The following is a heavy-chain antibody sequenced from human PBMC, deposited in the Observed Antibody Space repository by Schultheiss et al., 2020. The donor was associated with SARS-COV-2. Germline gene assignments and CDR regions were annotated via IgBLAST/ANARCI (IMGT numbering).Heavy chain of an antibody. V-gene: IGHV4-4*07. CDR3: ARDGNYDFWSGFYQYYMDV. D-gene: IGHD3-3*01. J-gene: IGHJ6*03. CDR1: GGSISSYY. Sequence: SETLSLTCTVSGGSISSYYWSWIRQPPGKGLEWIGRIYTSGSTNYNPSLKSRVTMSVDTSKNQFSLKLSSVTAADTAVYYCARDGNYDFWSGFYQYYMDVWGKGTTVTVSS. CDR2: IYTSGST.